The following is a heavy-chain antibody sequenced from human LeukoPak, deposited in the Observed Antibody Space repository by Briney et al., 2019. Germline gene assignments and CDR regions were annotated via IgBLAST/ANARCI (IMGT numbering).Heavy chain of an antibody. J-gene: IGHJ1*01. CDR3: ARDHGYSGYDAGPMYFQH. V-gene: IGHV1-69*06. CDR1: GGTFSSYA. Sequence: ASVKVSCKASGGTFSSYAISWVRQAPGQGLEWMGGIIPIFGTANYAQKFQGRVTITADKSTSTAYMELSSLRSEDTAVYYCARDHGYSGYDAGPMYFQHWGQGTLVTVSS. D-gene: IGHD5-12*01. CDR2: IIPIFGTA.